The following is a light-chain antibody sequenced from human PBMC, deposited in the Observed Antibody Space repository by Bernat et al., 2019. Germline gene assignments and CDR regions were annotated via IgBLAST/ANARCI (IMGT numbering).Light chain of an antibody. CDR1: QSISNY. CDR2: AAS. V-gene: IGKV1-39*01. Sequence: DIQMTQSPSSLSASVGDRVTITCRASQSISNYLNWYQQKPGKAPKFLIYAASSLADGVPSRFTGSGSGTEFTLTISSLQPEDFATYYCQQSYSTPRAFGQGTRLEIK. J-gene: IGKJ5*01. CDR3: QQSYSTPRA.